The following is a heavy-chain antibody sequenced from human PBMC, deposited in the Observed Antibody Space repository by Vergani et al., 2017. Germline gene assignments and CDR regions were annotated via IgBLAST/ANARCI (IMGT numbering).Heavy chain of an antibody. V-gene: IGHV1-69*06. Sequence: QVQLVQSGAEVKKPGSSVKVSCKASGGTFSSYAISWVRQAPGQGLEWMGGIIPIFGTANYAQKLQGRVTMTTDTSTSTAYMELRSLRSDDTAVYYCARVGREFYYYYGMDVWGQGTTVTVSS. CDR1: GGTFSSYA. CDR3: ARVGREFYYYYGMDV. J-gene: IGHJ6*02. CDR2: IIPIFGTA.